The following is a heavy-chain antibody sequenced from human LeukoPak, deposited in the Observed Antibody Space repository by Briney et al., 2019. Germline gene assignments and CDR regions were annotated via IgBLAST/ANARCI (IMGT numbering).Heavy chain of an antibody. CDR2: INSDGSST. D-gene: IGHD4-17*01. CDR1: GFTFSSYW. Sequence: PGVSLRLSCAASGFTFSSYWMHWVRQAPGKGLVWVSRINSDGSSTSYADSVKGRFTISRDNAKNTLYLQMNSLRAEDTAVYYCARGDYDYGDYGYWYFDLWGRGTLVTVSS. J-gene: IGHJ2*01. V-gene: IGHV3-74*01. CDR3: ARGDYDYGDYGYWYFDL.